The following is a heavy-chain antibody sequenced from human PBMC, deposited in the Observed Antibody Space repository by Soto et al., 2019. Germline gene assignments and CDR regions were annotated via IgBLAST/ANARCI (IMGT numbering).Heavy chain of an antibody. CDR2: IYYSGST. D-gene: IGHD3-10*01. Sequence: SETLPLTCTVSGGSISSGDYYWSWIRQPPGKGLEWIGYIYYSGSTYYNPSLKSRVTISVDTSKNQFSLKLSSVTAADTAVYYCARDNXDNYYGSGPYYYYYGMDVWGQGTTVTVSS. CDR1: GGSISSGDYY. J-gene: IGHJ6*02. V-gene: IGHV4-30-4*01. CDR3: ARDNXDNYYGSGPYYYYYGMDV.